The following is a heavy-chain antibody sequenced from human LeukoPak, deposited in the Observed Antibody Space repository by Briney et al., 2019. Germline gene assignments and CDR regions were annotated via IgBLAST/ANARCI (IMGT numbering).Heavy chain of an antibody. V-gene: IGHV4-59*08. CDR2: ISDIGSI. CDR1: GGSISSYY. D-gene: IGHD2/OR15-2a*01. J-gene: IGHJ4*02. Sequence: PSETLSLTCTVSGGSISSYYWSWIRQPPGKGLEWIAYISDIGSINYNPSLKSRVTISLDTSKNQFSLKLSSVTAADTAVYYCAGHHPRNTVDFWGQGTLVTVSS. CDR3: AGHHPRNTVDF.